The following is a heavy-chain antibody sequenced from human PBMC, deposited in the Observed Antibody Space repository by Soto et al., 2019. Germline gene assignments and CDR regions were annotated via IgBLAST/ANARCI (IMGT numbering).Heavy chain of an antibody. CDR1: SGSISVTNVF. J-gene: IGHJ4*02. CDR3: ARITGRHLDY. D-gene: IGHD1-20*01. V-gene: IGHV4-39*01. CDR2: IDYSGTA. Sequence: DTLSLTCTVSSGSISVTNVFWGWVRQPPGKGLEWIGNIDYSGTAYFSPSLATRVTFHVDTSKNQFSLTLYSVTAADTAVYYCARITGRHLDYWGQGILVTVSS.